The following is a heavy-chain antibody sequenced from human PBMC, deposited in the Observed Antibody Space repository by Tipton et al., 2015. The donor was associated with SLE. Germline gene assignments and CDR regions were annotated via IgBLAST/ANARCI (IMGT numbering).Heavy chain of an antibody. D-gene: IGHD1-7*01. V-gene: IGHV1-69*04. CDR3: ARVERELLIHDAFDI. Sequence: FQGRVTITADKSTSTAYMELSSLRSDDTAVYYCARVERELLIHDAFDIWGQGTMITVSS. J-gene: IGHJ3*02.